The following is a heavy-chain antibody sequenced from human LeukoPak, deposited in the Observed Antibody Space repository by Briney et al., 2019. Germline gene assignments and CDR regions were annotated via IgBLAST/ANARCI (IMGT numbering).Heavy chain of an antibody. J-gene: IGHJ4*02. Sequence: GGSLRLSCVVSGFMFSDLFLDWVRQAPGKGLEWVGRSRNKARSYTTEYAASVKGRFNISRDDSKNAMYLQMDSLKTEDTAVYYCVRVGSVAGSDYLDYWGQGTLVTVSS. D-gene: IGHD6-19*01. CDR3: VRVGSVAGSDYLDY. V-gene: IGHV3-72*01. CDR2: SRNKARSYTT. CDR1: GFMFSDLF.